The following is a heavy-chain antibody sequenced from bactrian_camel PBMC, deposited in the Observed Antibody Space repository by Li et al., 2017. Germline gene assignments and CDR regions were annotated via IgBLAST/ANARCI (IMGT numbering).Heavy chain of an antibody. CDR3: AVDGPVAFCSDYPSDFGG. J-gene: IGHJ4*01. D-gene: IGHD7*01. V-gene: IGHV3S55*01. CDR1: GETWNRYRNLC. Sequence: HVQLVESGGGSVQAGGSLKLSCLVPGETWNRYRNLCMGWFRQAPGQEREMVAQIQDDGMKHYGGTAKGRFTISKDVAKDTLDLRMTNVQPEDSGMYYCAVDGPVAFCSDYPSDFGGWGKGTQVTVS. CDR2: IQDDGMK.